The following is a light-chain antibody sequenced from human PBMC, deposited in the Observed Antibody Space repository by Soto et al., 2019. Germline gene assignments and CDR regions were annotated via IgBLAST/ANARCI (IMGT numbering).Light chain of an antibody. CDR1: QDISVA. CDR3: QQFSSYTLT. V-gene: IGKV1-13*02. J-gene: IGKJ4*01. CDR2: GVS. Sequence: AIQLTQSPSSLSASVGDTVTITCRASQDISVALAWYQQKPGEPPKLLISGVSSFESGVPSRFSGSGSGTDFTLTIASLQPEEFATYYCQQFSSYTLTFGGGTKVEIK.